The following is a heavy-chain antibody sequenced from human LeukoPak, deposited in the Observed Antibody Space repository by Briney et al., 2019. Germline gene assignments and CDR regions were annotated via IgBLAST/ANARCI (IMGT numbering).Heavy chain of an antibody. CDR3: ARGRDSYNPTADY. V-gene: IGHV3-21*04. D-gene: IGHD5-24*01. CDR1: GFTFSSYS. J-gene: IGHJ4*02. CDR2: ISSSSSYI. Sequence: GGSLRPSCAASGFTFSSYSMNWVRQAPGKGLEWVSSISSSSSYIYYADSVKGRFTISRDNAKNSLYLQMNSLRSDDTAVYYCARGRDSYNPTADYWGQGTLVTVSS.